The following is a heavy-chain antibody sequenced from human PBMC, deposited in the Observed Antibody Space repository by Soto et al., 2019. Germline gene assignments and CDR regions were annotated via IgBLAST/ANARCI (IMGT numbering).Heavy chain of an antibody. V-gene: IGHV3-21*01. CDR3: ARYRADDWLAYYYYGMDV. CDR1: GFTFSSYS. CDR2: ISSSSSYI. Sequence: VGSLRLSCAASGFTFSSYSMNWVRQAPGKGLEWVSSISSSSSYIYYADSVKGRFTISRDNAKNSLYLQMNSLRAEDTAVYYCARYRADDWLAYYYYGMDVWGQGTTVTISS. J-gene: IGHJ6*02. D-gene: IGHD3-9*01.